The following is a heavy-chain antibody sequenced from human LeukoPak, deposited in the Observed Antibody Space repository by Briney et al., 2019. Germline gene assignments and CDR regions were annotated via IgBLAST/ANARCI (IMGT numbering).Heavy chain of an antibody. V-gene: IGHV4-59*01. CDR3: ARSGPDNSGSYYYYYYMDV. CDR1: GGSISSYY. Sequence: SETLSFTCTVSGGSISSYYWSWIRQPPGKGLEWIGYIYYSGSTNYNPSLKSRVTISVDTSKNQFSLKLSSVTAADTAVYYCARSGPDNSGSYYYYYYMDVWGKGTTVTVSS. D-gene: IGHD3-22*01. CDR2: IYYSGST. J-gene: IGHJ6*03.